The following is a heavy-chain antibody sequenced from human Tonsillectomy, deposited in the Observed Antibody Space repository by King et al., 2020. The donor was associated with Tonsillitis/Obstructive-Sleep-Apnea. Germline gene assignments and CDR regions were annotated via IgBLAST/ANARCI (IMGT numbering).Heavy chain of an antibody. CDR3: ARGVVLYSSGWPNWFDP. V-gene: IGHV3-48*03. Sequence: DVQLVESGGGLVQPGGSLRLSCAASGFTFSSYEMNWVRQAPGKGLEWVSYISSSGSTIYYADSVKGRFTISRDNAKNSLYLQMNSLRAEDTAVYYCARGVVLYSSGWPNWFDPWGQGTLVTVSS. J-gene: IGHJ5*02. CDR2: ISSSGSTI. CDR1: GFTFSSYE. D-gene: IGHD6-19*01.